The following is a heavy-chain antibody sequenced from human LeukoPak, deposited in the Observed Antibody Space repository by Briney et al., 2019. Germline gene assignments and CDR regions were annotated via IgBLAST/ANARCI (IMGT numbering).Heavy chain of an antibody. V-gene: IGHV3-53*01. CDR3: ARGGSGYDSPPSDY. CDR2: IYSGGST. Sequence: GGSLRLSCAASGFTVSSNYMSWVRQAPGKGLEWVSVIYSGGSTYYADSVKGRFTISRDNSKNTLYLQMNSLRAEDTAVYYCARGGSGYDSPPSDYWGQGTLVTVSS. CDR1: GFTVSSNY. D-gene: IGHD5-12*01. J-gene: IGHJ4*02.